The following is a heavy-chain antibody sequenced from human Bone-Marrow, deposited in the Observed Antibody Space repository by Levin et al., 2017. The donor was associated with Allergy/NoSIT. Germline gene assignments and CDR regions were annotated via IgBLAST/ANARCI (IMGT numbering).Heavy chain of an antibody. Sequence: PGGSLRLSCAASGFTFSSYWMHWVRQAPGKGLVWVSRINSDGSSTSYADSVKGRFTISRDNAKNTLYLQMNSPRAEDTAVYYCAASWRSSWYLDYWGQGTLVTVSS. D-gene: IGHD6-13*01. CDR1: GFTFSSYW. V-gene: IGHV3-74*01. CDR2: INSDGSST. CDR3: AASWRSSWYLDY. J-gene: IGHJ4*02.